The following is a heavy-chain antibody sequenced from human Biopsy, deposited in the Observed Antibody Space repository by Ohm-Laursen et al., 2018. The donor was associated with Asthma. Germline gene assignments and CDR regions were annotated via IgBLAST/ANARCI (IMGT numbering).Heavy chain of an antibody. J-gene: IGHJ4*02. CDR3: AREVKMAY. V-gene: IGHV3-11*01. CDR2: IGSRITDAI. Sequence: SLRLSCAASGFTVSDYHMYWVRQTPGRGLEWISYIGSRITDAIYYADSEKGRFTISRDNAKNSVFLQMNSLRAEDTGVYYCAREVKMAYWGRGTLVTVSS. CDR1: GFTVSDYH. D-gene: IGHD2-8*01.